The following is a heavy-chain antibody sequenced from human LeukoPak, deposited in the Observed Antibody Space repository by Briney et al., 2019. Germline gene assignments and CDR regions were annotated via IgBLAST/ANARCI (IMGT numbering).Heavy chain of an antibody. D-gene: IGHD1-26*01. Sequence: ASVKVSCKASGYTFTSYGISWVRQAPGQGLEWMGWISAYNGNTNYAQKLQGRVTMTTDTSTSTAYMELRSLRSDDTAVYYCARGSDSGSYSPRHFDYWGQGTLVTVSS. CDR1: GYTFTSYG. J-gene: IGHJ4*02. CDR2: ISAYNGNT. CDR3: ARGSDSGSYSPRHFDY. V-gene: IGHV1-18*01.